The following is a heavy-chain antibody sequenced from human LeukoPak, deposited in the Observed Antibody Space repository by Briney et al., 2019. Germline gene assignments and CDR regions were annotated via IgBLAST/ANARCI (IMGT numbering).Heavy chain of an antibody. J-gene: IGHJ4*02. CDR2: ISGSGGST. V-gene: IGHV3-23*01. D-gene: IGHD2-2*01. CDR1: GFTFSSYA. CDR3: AEDIVVVPAAMSVFY. Sequence: GGSLRLSCAASGFTFSSYAMSWVRQAPGKGLEWVSAISGSGGSTYYADSVKGRFTISRDNSKNTLCLQMNSLRAEDTAVYYCAEDIVVVPAAMSVFYWGQGTLVTVSS.